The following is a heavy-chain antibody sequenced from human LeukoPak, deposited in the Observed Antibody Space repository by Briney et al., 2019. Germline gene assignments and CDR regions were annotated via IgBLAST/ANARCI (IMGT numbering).Heavy chain of an antibody. D-gene: IGHD6-13*01. CDR2: IYPGDSDT. CDR3: ATPLAQQLVRDSGGRDAFDI. J-gene: IGHJ3*02. CDR1: GYSFTSYW. Sequence: AGESLKISCKGSGYSFTSYWIGWVRQMPGKGLEWMGIIYPGDSDTRYSPSFQGQVTISADKSISTAYLQWSSLKASDTAMYYCATPLAQQLVRDSGGRDAFDIWGQGTMVTVSS. V-gene: IGHV5-51*01.